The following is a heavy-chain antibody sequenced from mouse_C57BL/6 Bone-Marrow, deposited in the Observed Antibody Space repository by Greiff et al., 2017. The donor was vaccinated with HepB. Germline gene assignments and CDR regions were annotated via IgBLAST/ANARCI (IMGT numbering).Heavy chain of an antibody. D-gene: IGHD2-12*01. CDR1: GYTFTSYW. J-gene: IGHJ2*01. CDR3: ARRRRVAYFDY. Sequence: VQLQQPGAELVMPGASVKLSCKASGYTFTSYWMHWVKQRPGQGLEWIGEIDPSDSYTNYNQKFKGKSTLTVDKSSSTAYMQLSSLTSEDSAVYYCARRRRVAYFDYWGQATTLSVSS. V-gene: IGHV1-69*01. CDR2: IDPSDSYT.